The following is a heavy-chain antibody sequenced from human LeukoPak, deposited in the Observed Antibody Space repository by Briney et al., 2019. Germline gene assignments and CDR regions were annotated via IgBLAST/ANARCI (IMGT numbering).Heavy chain of an antibody. CDR3: AKDSRYDFWSGYSAY. J-gene: IGHJ4*02. V-gene: IGHV3-21*01. CDR1: GFTFSSYS. D-gene: IGHD3-3*01. Sequence: GGSLRLSCAASGFTFSSYSMNWVRQAPGKGLEWVSSISSSSSYIFYADSVKGRFTISRDNAKNSLYLQMNSLRAGDTPVYYCAKDSRYDFWSGYSAYWGQGTLVTVSS. CDR2: ISSSSSYI.